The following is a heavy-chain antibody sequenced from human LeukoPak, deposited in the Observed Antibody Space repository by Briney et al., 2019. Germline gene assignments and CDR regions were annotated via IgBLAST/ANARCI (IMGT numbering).Heavy chain of an antibody. CDR1: GFTFNNYG. V-gene: IGHV3-30*02. CDR3: ARDSGYSGYLPDAFDI. CDR2: IRHDGTNK. J-gene: IGHJ3*02. Sequence: GGSLRLSCAASGFTFNNYGMHWVRQAPGKGLEWVAFIRHDGTNKYYADSVKGRFTISRDNAKNSLYLQMNSLRAEDTAVYYCARDSGYSGYLPDAFDIWGQGTMVTVSS. D-gene: IGHD5-12*01.